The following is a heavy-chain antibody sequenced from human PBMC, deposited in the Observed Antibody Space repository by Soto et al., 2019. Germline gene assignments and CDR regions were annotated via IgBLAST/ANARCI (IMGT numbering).Heavy chain of an antibody. J-gene: IGHJ3*02. Sequence: ASVKVSCKASGYTFTSYDINWVRQATGQGLEWMGWMNPNSGNTGYAQKFQGRVTMTRNTSISTAYMELSSLRSEDTAGYYCARGPVPTAILDAFDIWGQGTMVTVSS. CDR3: ARGPVPTAILDAFDI. CDR2: MNPNSGNT. CDR1: GYTFTSYD. V-gene: IGHV1-8*01. D-gene: IGHD2-2*01.